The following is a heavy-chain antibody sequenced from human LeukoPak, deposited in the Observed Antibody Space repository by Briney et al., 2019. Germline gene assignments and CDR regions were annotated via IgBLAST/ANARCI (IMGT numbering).Heavy chain of an antibody. V-gene: IGHV1-2*04. J-gene: IGHJ4*02. CDR3: AREPSDYYGSGSYYFDY. CDR2: INPNSGGT. Sequence: ASVKVSCKASGYTFTGYYMHWVRQAPGQGLEWMGWINPNSGGTNYAQKFQGWVTMTRDTSISTAYMELSRLRSDDTAVYYCAREPSDYYGSGSYYFDYWGQGTLVTVSS. D-gene: IGHD3-10*01. CDR1: GYTFTGYY.